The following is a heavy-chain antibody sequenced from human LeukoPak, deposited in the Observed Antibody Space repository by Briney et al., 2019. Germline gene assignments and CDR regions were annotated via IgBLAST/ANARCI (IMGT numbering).Heavy chain of an antibody. CDR2: IGGSGTST. J-gene: IGHJ4*02. Sequence: PGESLRLSCAVSGFTFSSYAMSWVRRAPGKGLEWVSGIGGSGTSTYYADSVKGRFTISSDNSKNTLDLQMNSLRAGHTAVYYCARAADDYFFDYWGQGTLVTVSS. CDR1: GFTFSSYA. CDR3: ARAADDYFFDY. D-gene: IGHD4/OR15-4a*01. V-gene: IGHV3-23*01.